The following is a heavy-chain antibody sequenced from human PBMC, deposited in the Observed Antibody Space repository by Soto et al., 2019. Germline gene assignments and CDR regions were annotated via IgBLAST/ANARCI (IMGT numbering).Heavy chain of an antibody. V-gene: IGHV4-39*02. J-gene: IGHJ5*02. CDR2: ISYRGST. Sequence: QLQLQESGPGLVKPSETLSLTCTVSGGSISSGDYYWGWIRQPPGKGLEWIGSISYRGSTYYSPSLKSRVPMSVDTSKTHFSLSLNSVAAADTAVYYCARLNIVVVPAAMAWFDPWGQGTLVIVSS. CDR3: ARLNIVVVPAAMAWFDP. CDR1: GGSISSGDYY. D-gene: IGHD2-2*01.